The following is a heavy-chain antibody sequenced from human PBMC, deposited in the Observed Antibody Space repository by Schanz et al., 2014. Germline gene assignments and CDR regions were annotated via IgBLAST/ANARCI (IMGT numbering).Heavy chain of an antibody. Sequence: DVQLVDSGGGLVQPGGSLRLSCAASGFTVSNSYIHWVRQAPGKGLEWVSTIYSSGSTYYADSVKGRFTISRDNSKNTLYLQINNLRAEDTAVYYCAYYDVLTGFDYWGQGTLATVSS. J-gene: IGHJ4*02. D-gene: IGHD3-9*01. CDR3: AYYDVLTGFDY. CDR1: GFTVSNSY. CDR2: IYSSGST. V-gene: IGHV3-53*01.